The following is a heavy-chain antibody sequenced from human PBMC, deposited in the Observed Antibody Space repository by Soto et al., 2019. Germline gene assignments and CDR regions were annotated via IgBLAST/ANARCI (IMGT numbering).Heavy chain of an antibody. CDR2: IHGDGGKI. CDR3: ARDFYGGYTYGPGDY. D-gene: IGHD5-18*01. V-gene: IGHV3-7*01. J-gene: IGHJ4*02. Sequence: PGGSLRLSCAASGFMFSAYWMSWVRQAPGKGLEWVAYIHGDGGKIYYVDSVKGRFTISRDNAKRSLYLQMNSLRAEDTAVYYCARDFYGGYTYGPGDYWGQGALVTVSS. CDR1: GFMFSAYW.